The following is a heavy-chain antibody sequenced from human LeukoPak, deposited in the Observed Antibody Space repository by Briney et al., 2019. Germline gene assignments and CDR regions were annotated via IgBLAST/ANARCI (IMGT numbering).Heavy chain of an antibody. CDR1: GIDFGDYT. CDR3: AIVPVGYSGVYFGDGFDV. V-gene: IGHV3-20*04. CDR2: INWNGASK. J-gene: IGHJ3*01. Sequence: GGSLRLSCAASGIDFGDYTWSWVRQAPGKGLEWISAINWNGASKHYGASVKGRFTISRDNAKSSLYLELNSLRAEDTALYFCAIVPVGYSGVYFGDGFDVWGQGTMVTVSS. D-gene: IGHD5-12*01.